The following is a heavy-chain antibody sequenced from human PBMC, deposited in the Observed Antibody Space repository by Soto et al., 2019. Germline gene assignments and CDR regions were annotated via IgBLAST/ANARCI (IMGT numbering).Heavy chain of an antibody. D-gene: IGHD2-15*01. CDR2: INSDGSST. CDR3: ARDLIVALRGLNYGMDV. J-gene: IGHJ6*02. Sequence: GGSLRLSCAASGFTFSSYWMHWVRQAPGKGLVWVSRINSDGSSTSYADSVKGRFTISRDNAKNTLYLQMNSLRAEDMAVYYCARDLIVALRGLNYGMDVWGQGTTVTVSS. CDR1: GFTFSSYW. V-gene: IGHV3-74*01.